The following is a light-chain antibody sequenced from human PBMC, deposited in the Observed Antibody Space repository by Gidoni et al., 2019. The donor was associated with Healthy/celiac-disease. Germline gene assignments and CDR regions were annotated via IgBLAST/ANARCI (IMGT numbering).Light chain of an antibody. CDR2: WAS. CDR1: QSVLYISNNKNY. V-gene: IGKV4-1*01. CDR3: QQYYSTPLT. J-gene: IGKJ4*01. Sequence: DIVITQSPYSLAVSLGETATINCKSSQSVLYISNNKNYLAWYQQKPGQPPKLLIYWASTRESGVPDRFSGSGYGTDFTLTISSLQAEDVAVYYCQQYYSTPLTFGGGTKVEIK.